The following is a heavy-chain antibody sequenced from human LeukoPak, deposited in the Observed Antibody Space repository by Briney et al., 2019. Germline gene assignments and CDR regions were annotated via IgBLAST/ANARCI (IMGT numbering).Heavy chain of an antibody. J-gene: IGHJ4*02. Sequence: ASVKVSCKTSGFTFTGYFVHWVRQAPGQGLEWMGWINPNSGATDNAQKFQGRVTMTRDTSLSTAYMELSRLRYDDTAVYFCARALYCRGGSCYGSMEKYYFDYWGQGTLVTVSS. V-gene: IGHV1-2*02. CDR3: ARALYCRGGSCYGSMEKYYFDY. CDR2: INPNSGAT. D-gene: IGHD2-15*01. CDR1: GFTFTGYF.